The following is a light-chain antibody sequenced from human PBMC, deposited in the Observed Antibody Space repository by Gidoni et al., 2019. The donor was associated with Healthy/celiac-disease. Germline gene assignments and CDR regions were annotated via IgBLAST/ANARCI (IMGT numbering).Light chain of an antibody. V-gene: IGKV3-11*01. J-gene: IGKJ5*01. CDR2: DAS. CDR1: QSVRSY. Sequence: EIVLTQSPATLSLSPGARAPLSCRASQSVRSYLAWYQQKPGQAPRHLIYDASNRATGSPARMSGSGSGTEVTLTISSIEPEDVAVYYCQQRSNRPPITFGQGTRLEIK. CDR3: QQRSNRPPIT.